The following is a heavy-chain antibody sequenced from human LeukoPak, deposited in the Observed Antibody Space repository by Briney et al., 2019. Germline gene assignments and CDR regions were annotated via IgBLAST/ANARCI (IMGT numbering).Heavy chain of an antibody. J-gene: IGHJ3*02. CDR1: GFMFTNYA. CDR2: ISDSGGST. D-gene: IGHD1-26*01. V-gene: IGHV3-23*01. CDR3: AKEAVAGAANDAFDI. Sequence: GGSLRLSCAASGFMFTNYAMTGVRQTPGKGLEWVSAISDSGGSTYYADSVKGRFTMSRDNSKNTLYLQMNRLRAEDTALYYCAKEAVAGAANDAFDIWGPGTMVTVSS.